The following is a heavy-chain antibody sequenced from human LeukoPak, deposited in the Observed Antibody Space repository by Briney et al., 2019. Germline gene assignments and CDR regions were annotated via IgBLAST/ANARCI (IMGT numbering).Heavy chain of an antibody. J-gene: IGHJ4*02. Sequence: SETLSLTCTVSGGSISSYYWSWIRQPPGKGLEWIGYNYYTGSTNYKPSLKSRVTISVDTSKNQFSLKLSSVTAADTAVYYCARVHRAGYSYGQYYFDYWGQGTLVTVSS. V-gene: IGHV4-59*08. CDR1: GGSISSYY. D-gene: IGHD5-18*01. CDR3: ARVHRAGYSYGQYYFDY. CDR2: NYYTGST.